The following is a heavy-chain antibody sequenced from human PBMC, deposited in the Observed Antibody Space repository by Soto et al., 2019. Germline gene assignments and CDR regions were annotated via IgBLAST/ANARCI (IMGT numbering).Heavy chain of an antibody. D-gene: IGHD3-22*01. Sequence: QVQLQESGPGLVKPSGTLSLTCAVSGGSISSSNWWSWVRQPPGKGLEWIGEIYHSGSTNYNPSLKSRVTMSVDSSKNQFSLKLSSLTAADTAVYYCARGGDSSGYYYASDYWGQGTLVTVSS. J-gene: IGHJ4*02. V-gene: IGHV4-4*02. CDR3: ARGGDSSGYYYASDY. CDR1: GGSISSSNW. CDR2: IYHSGST.